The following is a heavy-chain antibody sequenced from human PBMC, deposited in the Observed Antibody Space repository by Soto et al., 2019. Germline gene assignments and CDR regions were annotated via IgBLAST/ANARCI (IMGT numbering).Heavy chain of an antibody. V-gene: IGHV4-34*01. CDR3: ARAIRKVMITCGGVGALDY. CDR1: GGSFSGDY. D-gene: IGHD3-16*01. Sequence: QVQLQQWGAGLLKPSETLSLTCAVYGGSFSGDYWSWIRQPPGKGLKWIGEINHSGSTNYNPSLKSRVTIAVDASMSQFSLKLSSVTAADTAVYYCARAIRKVMITCGGVGALDYWGQGTLVTVPS. J-gene: IGHJ4*02. CDR2: INHSGST.